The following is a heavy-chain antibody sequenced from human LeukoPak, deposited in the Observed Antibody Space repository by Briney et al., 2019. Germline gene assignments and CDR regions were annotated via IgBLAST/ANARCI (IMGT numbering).Heavy chain of an antibody. D-gene: IGHD3-22*01. V-gene: IGHV4-34*01. CDR3: ARGRLCLDTYYYDSSGYHFGY. J-gene: IGHJ4*02. CDR1: GGSFSGYY. CDR2: INHSGST. Sequence: SETLSLTCAVYGGSFSGYYWSWIRQPPGKGLEWIGEINHSGSTNYNPSLKSRVTISVDTSKNQFSLKLSSVTAADTAVYYCARGRLCLDTYYYDSSGYHFGYWGQGTLVTVSS.